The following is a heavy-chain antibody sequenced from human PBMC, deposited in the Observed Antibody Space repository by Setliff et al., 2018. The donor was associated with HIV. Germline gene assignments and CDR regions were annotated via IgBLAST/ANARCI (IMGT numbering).Heavy chain of an antibody. V-gene: IGHV1-18*01. D-gene: IGHD2-2*01. CDR3: ARDPSCSSTSCYAGWFDP. J-gene: IGHJ5*02. Sequence: ASVKVSCKASGYTFTSYGISWVRQAPGQGLEWMGWISAYNGNTNYAQKLQGRVTMTTDTSTSTAYMELRSLRSDDTAVYYCARDPSCSSTSCYAGWFDPWGQGTLVT. CDR2: ISAYNGNT. CDR1: GYTFTSYG.